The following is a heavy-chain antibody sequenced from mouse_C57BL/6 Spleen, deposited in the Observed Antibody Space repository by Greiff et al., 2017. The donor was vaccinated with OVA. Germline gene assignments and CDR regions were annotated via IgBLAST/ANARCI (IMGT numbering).Heavy chain of an antibody. D-gene: IGHD1-1*01. CDR1: GFTFSDYY. J-gene: IGHJ4*01. CDR3: ARGDYYGSSYDAMDY. Sequence: EVKVVESGGGLVQPGGSLKLSCAASGFTFSDYYMYWVRQTPEKRLEWVAYISNGGGSTYYPDTVKGRFTISRDNAKNTLYLQMSRLKSEDTAMYYCARGDYYGSSYDAMDYWGQGTSVTVSS. CDR2: ISNGGGST. V-gene: IGHV5-12*01.